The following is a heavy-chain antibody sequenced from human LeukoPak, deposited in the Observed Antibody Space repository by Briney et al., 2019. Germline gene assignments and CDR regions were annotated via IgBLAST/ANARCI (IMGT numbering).Heavy chain of an antibody. V-gene: IGHV3-23*01. CDR1: GFTFSSYA. D-gene: IGHD3-10*01. CDR2: ISGSGGST. J-gene: IGHJ4*02. CDR3: AKDAPTAMVRGVNKH. Sequence: GGSLRPSCAASGFTFSSYAMSWVRQAPGRGLEWVSAISGSGGSTYYADSVKGRFTITRDNSKNTLYLQMNSLRAEDTAVYYCAKDAPTAMVRGVNKHWGQGTLVTVSS.